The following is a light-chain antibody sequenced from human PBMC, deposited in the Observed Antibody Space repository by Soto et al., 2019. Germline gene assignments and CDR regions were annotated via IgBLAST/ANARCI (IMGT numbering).Light chain of an antibody. J-gene: IGKJ1*01. CDR1: QSVSSY. CDR3: QHYNSYSEA. V-gene: IGKV3-11*01. Sequence: LVLPQSPSTLSFSPGERPTLSCRASQSVSSYLAWYQQKPGKATRPLIYEASNRATGIPARFSGSGSGTEFTLTISSLQPDDFATYYCQHYNSYSEAFGQGTKV. CDR2: EAS.